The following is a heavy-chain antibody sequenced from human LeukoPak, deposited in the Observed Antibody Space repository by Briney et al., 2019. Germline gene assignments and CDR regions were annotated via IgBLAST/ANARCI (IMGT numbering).Heavy chain of an antibody. J-gene: IGHJ4*02. D-gene: IGHD3-10*01. V-gene: IGHV3-30*04. CDR3: ARDLTRGAPDYFDN. CDR1: GFTFSNYP. CDR2: ISHDGKVK. Sequence: PGGSLRLSCAASGFTFSNYPLLWVRQAPGKGLDWVAVISHDGKVKYYADSVQGQFIISRDDSTNTLSLQMNSLRPDDTAIYYCARDLTRGAPDYFDNWGQGTLVTVSS.